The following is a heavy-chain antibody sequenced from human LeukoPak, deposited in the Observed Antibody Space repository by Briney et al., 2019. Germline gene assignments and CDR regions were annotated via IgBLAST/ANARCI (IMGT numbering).Heavy chain of an antibody. Sequence: ASVKVSCKASGYTFTGYYMHWVRQAPGQGLEWMGWISAYNGNTNYAQKLQGRVTMTTDTSTSTAYMELRSLRSDDTAVYYCESDGSKEWLSRPRTTIYYYGMDVWGQGTTVTVSS. D-gene: IGHD3-3*01. CDR3: ESDGSKEWLSRPRTTIYYYGMDV. CDR1: GYTFTGYY. V-gene: IGHV1-18*04. J-gene: IGHJ6*02. CDR2: ISAYNGNT.